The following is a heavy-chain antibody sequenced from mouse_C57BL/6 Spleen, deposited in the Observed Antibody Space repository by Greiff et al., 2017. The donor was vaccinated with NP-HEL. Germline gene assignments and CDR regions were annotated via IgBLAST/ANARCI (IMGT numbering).Heavy chain of an antibody. J-gene: IGHJ2*01. V-gene: IGHV1-52*01. CDR2: IDPSDSET. D-gene: IGHD1-1*01. Sequence: VQLSCKASGYTFTSYWMHWVKQRPIQGLEWIGNIDPSDSETHYNQKFKDKATLTVDKSSSTAYMQLSSLTSEDSAVYYCARRYYYGSSYFDYWGQGTTLTVSS. CDR3: ARRYYYGSSYFDY. CDR1: GYTFTSYW.